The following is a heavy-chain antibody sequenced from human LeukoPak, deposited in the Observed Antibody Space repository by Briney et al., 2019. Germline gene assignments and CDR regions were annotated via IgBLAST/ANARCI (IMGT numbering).Heavy chain of an antibody. CDR3: ARDLLDSSGCLPQKIFDY. V-gene: IGHV3-66*01. J-gene: IGHJ4*02. CDR1: GFTVSSNY. CDR2: IYSGGST. D-gene: IGHD3-22*01. Sequence: GGSLRLSCAASGFTVSSNYMSWVRQAPGKGLEWVSVIYSGGSTYYADSVKGRFTISRDNSKNTLYLQMNSLRAEDTAVYYCARDLLDSSGCLPQKIFDYWGQGTLVTVSS.